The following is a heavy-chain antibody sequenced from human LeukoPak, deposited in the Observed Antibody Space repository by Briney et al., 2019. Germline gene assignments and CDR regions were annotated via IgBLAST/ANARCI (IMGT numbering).Heavy chain of an antibody. V-gene: IGHV3-11*01. CDR2: ISSNGRTI. Sequence: PGGSLRLSCAASGFTFSDYYMSWIRQAPGKGLERISYISSNGRTIFYADSVKGRFTISRDNAKNSLFLQMNSLRAEDTAVYYCARPYYDSSGYPDGSFDIWGQGTMVTVSS. D-gene: IGHD3-22*01. CDR1: GFTFSDYY. CDR3: ARPYYDSSGYPDGSFDI. J-gene: IGHJ3*02.